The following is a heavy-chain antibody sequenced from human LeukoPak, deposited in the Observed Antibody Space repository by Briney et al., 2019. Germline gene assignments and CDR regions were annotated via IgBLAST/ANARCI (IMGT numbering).Heavy chain of an antibody. D-gene: IGHD1-7*01. CDR1: GYTFTSYG. Sequence: ASVKVSCKASGYTFTSYGISWVRQAPGQGLEWMGWISAYNGNTNYAQKLQGRVTMTTDTSTSTAYMELSSLRSEDTAVYYCASARGYNWNYGASFDYWGQGTLVTVSS. V-gene: IGHV1-18*01. CDR3: ASARGYNWNYGASFDY. CDR2: ISAYNGNT. J-gene: IGHJ4*02.